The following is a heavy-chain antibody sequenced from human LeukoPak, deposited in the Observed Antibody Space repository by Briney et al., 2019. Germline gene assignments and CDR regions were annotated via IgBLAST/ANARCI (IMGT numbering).Heavy chain of an antibody. D-gene: IGHD2-8*01. CDR1: GYTFTGYY. CDR2: INPNSGGT. CDR3: ARDGGYCTNGVCPPYYYYYMDV. V-gene: IGHV1-2*02. J-gene: IGHJ6*03. Sequence: ASVKVSCKASGYTFTGYYMHWVRQAPGQGLEWMGWINPNSGGTNYAQKFQGRVTMTRDTSISTAYMELSRLRSDDTAVYYCARDGGYCTNGVCPPYYYYYMDVWGKGTTVTVSS.